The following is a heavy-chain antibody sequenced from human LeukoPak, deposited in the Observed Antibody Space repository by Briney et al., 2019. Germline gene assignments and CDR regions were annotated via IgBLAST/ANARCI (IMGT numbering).Heavy chain of an antibody. Sequence: PGGSLRLSCAASGFTFSSYDMHWVRQATGKGREWGSAIGTAGDTYYPGSVKGRFTISRENAKNSFYLQINSLRAGDTAVYYCARGSSGWYVPADADYYYYMDVWGKGTTVSVSS. CDR3: ARGSSGWYVPADADYYYYMDV. V-gene: IGHV3-13*01. D-gene: IGHD6-19*01. CDR1: GFTFSSYD. CDR2: IGTAGDT. J-gene: IGHJ6*03.